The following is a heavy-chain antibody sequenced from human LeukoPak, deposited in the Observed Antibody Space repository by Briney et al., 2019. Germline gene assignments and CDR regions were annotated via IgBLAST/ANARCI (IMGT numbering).Heavy chain of an antibody. CDR3: ARDLVRYLDWYNWFDP. CDR1: GFTSSDYY. Sequence: PGGSLRLSCAASGFTSSDYYMSWIRQAPGKGLEWVSYISSSGSTIYYADSVKGRFTISRDNAKNSLYLQMNSLRAEDTAVYYCARDLVRYLDWYNWFDPWGQGTLVTVSS. V-gene: IGHV3-11*01. D-gene: IGHD3-9*01. CDR2: ISSSGSTI. J-gene: IGHJ5*02.